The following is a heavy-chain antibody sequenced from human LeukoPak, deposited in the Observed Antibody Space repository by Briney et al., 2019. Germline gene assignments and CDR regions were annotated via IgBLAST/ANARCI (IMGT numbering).Heavy chain of an antibody. J-gene: IGHJ5*02. CDR2: ISSSGSAV. D-gene: IGHD5-18*01. CDR3: ASLDTAKQPLANH. V-gene: IGHV3-11*01. CDR1: GFTFSDYY. Sequence: GGSLRLSCAASGFTFSDYYMSWIRQAPGKGLEWVSYISSSGSAVFYADSVKGRFTISRDNAKNSLYLQMNTLRVEDTAMYYCASLDTAKQPLANHWGQGTLVTVSS.